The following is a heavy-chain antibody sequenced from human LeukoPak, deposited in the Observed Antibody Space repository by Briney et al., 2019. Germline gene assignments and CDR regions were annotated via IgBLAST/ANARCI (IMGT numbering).Heavy chain of an antibody. CDR1: GGSISSSSYY. J-gene: IGHJ5*02. V-gene: IGHV4-39*02. Sequence: SETLSLTCTVSGGSISSSSYYWGWIRQPPGKGLERIGSIYYSGSTYYNPSLKSRVTISVDTSKNQFSLKLSSVTAADTAVYYCAREGLSYCGGDCYPWGQGTLVTVSS. D-gene: IGHD2-21*02. CDR3: AREGLSYCGGDCYP. CDR2: IYYSGST.